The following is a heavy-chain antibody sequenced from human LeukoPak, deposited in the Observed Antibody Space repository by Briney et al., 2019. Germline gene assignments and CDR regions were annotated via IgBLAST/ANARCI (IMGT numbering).Heavy chain of an antibody. Sequence: GGSLRLSCAASGFTVSSNYMSWVRQAPGKGLEWVSVIYSGGYTYYADSVKGRFSISRDNSKNTLYLQMNSLRADDTAVYYCARAGRRGVPIDYWGQGTLVTVSS. D-gene: IGHD3-10*01. CDR2: IYSGGYT. CDR3: ARAGRRGVPIDY. J-gene: IGHJ4*02. CDR1: GFTVSSNY. V-gene: IGHV3-53*01.